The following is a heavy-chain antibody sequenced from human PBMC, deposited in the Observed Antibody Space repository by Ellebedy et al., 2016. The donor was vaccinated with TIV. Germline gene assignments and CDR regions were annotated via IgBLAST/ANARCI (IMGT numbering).Heavy chain of an antibody. Sequence: GESLKISCVASGFTFSNYWMHWVRQAPGKGLVWVARINTDGSSTTSVDSVKGRFTISRDNAKNTLYLQMNTLLAEDTAVYYCARGGGCGRGDCCAFDFWGQGTLVTVSS. D-gene: IGHD2-21*01. J-gene: IGHJ4*02. CDR2: INTDGSST. V-gene: IGHV3-74*01. CDR3: ARGGGCGRGDCCAFDF. CDR1: GFTFSNYW.